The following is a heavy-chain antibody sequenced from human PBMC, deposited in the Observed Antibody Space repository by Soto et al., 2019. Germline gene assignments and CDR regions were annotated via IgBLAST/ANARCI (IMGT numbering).Heavy chain of an antibody. Sequence: ASVKVSCKASGYTFTSYSMHWVRQAPGQRLEWMGWINAGNGNTKYSQKFQGRVTITRDTSASTAYMELSSLRSEDTAVYYCARDLGQQWLPPGDYWGKGTLVTVPS. CDR3: ARDLGQQWLPPGDY. CDR2: INAGNGNT. J-gene: IGHJ4*02. CDR1: GYTFTSYS. V-gene: IGHV1-3*01. D-gene: IGHD6-19*01.